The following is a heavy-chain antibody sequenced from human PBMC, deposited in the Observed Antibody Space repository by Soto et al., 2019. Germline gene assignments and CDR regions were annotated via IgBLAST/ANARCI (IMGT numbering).Heavy chain of an antibody. D-gene: IGHD5-18*01. Sequence: PGGSLRLSCAASGFTFSSYWMSWVRQAPGKGLEWVANIKQDGSEKYYVDSVKGRFTISRDNAKNSLYLQMNSLRAEDTAVYYCARDQTGYSYSNLDYWGQGTLVTVS. CDR1: GFTFSSYW. J-gene: IGHJ4*02. V-gene: IGHV3-7*03. CDR2: IKQDGSEK. CDR3: ARDQTGYSYSNLDY.